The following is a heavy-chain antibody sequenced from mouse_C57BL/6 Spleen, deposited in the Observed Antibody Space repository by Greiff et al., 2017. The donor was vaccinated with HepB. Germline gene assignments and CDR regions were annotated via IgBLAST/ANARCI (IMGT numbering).Heavy chain of an antibody. CDR2: IDPSDSYT. J-gene: IGHJ3*01. CDR3: ARWGLRRLAY. Sequence: QVQLKQPGAELVMPGASVKLSCKASGYTFTSYWMHWVKQRPGQGLEWIGEIDPSDSYTNYNQKFKGKSTLTVDKSSSTAYMQLSSLTSEDSAVYYCARWGLRRLAYWGQGTLVTVSA. V-gene: IGHV1-69*01. D-gene: IGHD2-4*01. CDR1: GYTFTSYW.